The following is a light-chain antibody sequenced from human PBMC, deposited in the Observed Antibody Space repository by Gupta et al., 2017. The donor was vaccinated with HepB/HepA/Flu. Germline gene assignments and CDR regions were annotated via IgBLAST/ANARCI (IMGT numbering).Light chain of an antibody. CDR3: WQARQNPSLT. CDR1: QSLRHSNGYNY. J-gene: IGKJ5*01. CDR2: LGS. Sequence: IVMTQSPLSLPVTPGEPASIYCRSSQSLRHSNGYNYLDWYMQKPGQAPQLLIYLGSNRSSGVSDRFSGSGLGKDFTLKSSRGEEEDVGGYYSWQARQNPSLTFGQGTRMEIK. V-gene: IGKV2-28*01.